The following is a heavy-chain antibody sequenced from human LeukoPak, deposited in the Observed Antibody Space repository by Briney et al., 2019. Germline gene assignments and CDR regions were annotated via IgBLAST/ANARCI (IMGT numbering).Heavy chain of an antibody. D-gene: IGHD3-9*01. CDR1: GYTFTCYD. J-gene: IGHJ5*02. Sequence: ASVKVSCKASGYTFTCYDINWVRQATGQGLEWMGWMNPNNGNTGHAQKFQGRVTMTRNTSISTAYMELSSLRSEDTAVYYCARGVKYYDILTGWYNWFDPWGQGTLVTVSS. V-gene: IGHV1-8*01. CDR3: ARGVKYYDILTGWYNWFDP. CDR2: MNPNNGNT.